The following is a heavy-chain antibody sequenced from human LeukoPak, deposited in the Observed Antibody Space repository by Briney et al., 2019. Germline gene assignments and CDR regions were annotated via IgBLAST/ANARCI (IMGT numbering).Heavy chain of an antibody. V-gene: IGHV3-49*04. J-gene: IGHJ4*02. D-gene: IGHD2-2*01. CDR2: IRGKAYGGTT. Sequence: GGSLRLSCTASGFTFGDYAMSWVRQAPGKGLEWVGFIRGKAYGGTTEYAASVKGRFTISRDDSKSIAYLQMNSLKTEDTAVYYCTRAPAALFDYWGQGTLVTVSS. CDR1: GFTFGDYA. CDR3: TRAPAALFDY.